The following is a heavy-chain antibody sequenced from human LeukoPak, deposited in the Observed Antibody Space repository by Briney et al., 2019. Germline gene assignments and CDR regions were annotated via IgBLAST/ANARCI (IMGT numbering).Heavy chain of an antibody. Sequence: SETLSLTCTVSGGSISSGSYYWGWIRQPPGKGLEWIGSIYYSGSTYCSPSLKSRVTISVDTSKNQFSLELSSVTAADTAVYYCARDDYSNYNFDYWGQGTLVTVSS. CDR3: ARDDYSNYNFDY. J-gene: IGHJ4*02. D-gene: IGHD4-11*01. CDR2: IYYSGST. V-gene: IGHV4-39*07. CDR1: GGSISSGSYY.